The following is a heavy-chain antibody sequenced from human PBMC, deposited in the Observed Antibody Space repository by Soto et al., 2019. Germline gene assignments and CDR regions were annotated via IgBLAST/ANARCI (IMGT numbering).Heavy chain of an antibody. D-gene: IGHD3-22*01. CDR1: GGSFNDYY. CDR2: INHTGHT. CDR3: ARSMFYSDGINYSPFEY. V-gene: IGHV4-34*01. Sequence: SETLSLTCAVYGGSFNDYYWSWIRQPPGKGLEWIGEINHTGHTNYNPSLKSRVTIFIDASKNQFSLRLSSVTAADTAVYYCARSMFYSDGINYSPFEYWGQGTLVTVSS. J-gene: IGHJ4*02.